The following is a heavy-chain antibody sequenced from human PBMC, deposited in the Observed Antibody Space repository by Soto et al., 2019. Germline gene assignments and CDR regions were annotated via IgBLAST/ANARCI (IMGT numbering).Heavy chain of an antibody. CDR3: ARANSYYDFWSGYYTDDYGMDV. Sequence: QVQLQESGPGLVKPSQTLSLTCTVSGGSISSGGYYWSWIRQHPGKGLEWIGYIYYSGSTYYDPSHKRRVTISVDTSKNQFSLKLSSVTAADTAVDYCARANSYYDFWSGYYTDDYGMDVWGQGSTVTVSS. J-gene: IGHJ6*02. CDR1: GGSISSGGYY. V-gene: IGHV4-31*03. CDR2: IYYSGST. D-gene: IGHD3-3*01.